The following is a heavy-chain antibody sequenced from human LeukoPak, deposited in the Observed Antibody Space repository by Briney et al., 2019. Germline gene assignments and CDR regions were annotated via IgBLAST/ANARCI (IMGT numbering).Heavy chain of an antibody. Sequence: ASVKVSCKASGYTFTSYDINWVRQAPGQGLEWMGWMNPNSGNTGYAQKFQGRVTMTRNTSISTAYMELSSLRSEDTAVYYCARRRSITGTTSRMKNTYGMDVWGQGTTVTVSS. CDR3: ARRRSITGTTSRMKNTYGMDV. V-gene: IGHV1-8*01. J-gene: IGHJ6*02. CDR2: MNPNSGNT. D-gene: IGHD1-7*01. CDR1: GYTFTSYD.